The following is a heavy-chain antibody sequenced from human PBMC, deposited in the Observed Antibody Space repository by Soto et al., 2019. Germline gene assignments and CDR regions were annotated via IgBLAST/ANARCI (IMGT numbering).Heavy chain of an antibody. CDR3: ARRSGIAAGVWY. CDR1: GGSFSGYY. Sequence: QVQLQQWGAGLLKPSETLSLTCAVYGGSFSGYYWSWIRQPPGKGLEWIGEINHSGSTNYNPSLKRRVTISVGTSKNQFSLELSSVTAADTAVYYGARRSGIAAGVWYWGQGTLVTVSS. CDR2: INHSGST. V-gene: IGHV4-34*01. D-gene: IGHD6-25*01. J-gene: IGHJ4*02.